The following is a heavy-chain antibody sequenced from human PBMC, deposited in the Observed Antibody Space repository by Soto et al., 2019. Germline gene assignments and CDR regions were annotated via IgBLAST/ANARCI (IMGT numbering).Heavy chain of an antibody. J-gene: IGHJ4*02. CDR2: IIPILGIA. D-gene: IGHD7-27*01. CDR3: ARETGGDFDY. Sequence: QVQLVQSGAEVKKPGSSVKVSCKASGGTFSSYTISWVRQAPGQGLEWMGRIIPILGIANYAQKFQGRVTIXXDKSTSTAYMELSSLRSEDTAVYYCARETGGDFDYWGQGTLVTVSS. CDR1: GGTFSSYT. V-gene: IGHV1-69*08.